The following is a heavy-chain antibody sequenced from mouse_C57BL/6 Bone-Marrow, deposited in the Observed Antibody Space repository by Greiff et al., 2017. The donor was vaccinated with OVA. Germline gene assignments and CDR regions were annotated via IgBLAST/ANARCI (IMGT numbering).Heavy chain of an antibody. CDR2: IWSGGST. CDR1: GFSLTSYG. CDR3: ARNFAVYDDLYYFDY. D-gene: IGHD2-12*01. Sequence: VQGVESGPGLVQPSQSLSITCTVSGFSLTSYGVHWVRQSPGKGLEWLGVIWSGGSTDYNAAFISRLSISKDNSKSQVFFKMNSLQADDTAIYYCARNFAVYDDLYYFDYWGQGTTLTVSS. V-gene: IGHV2-2*01. J-gene: IGHJ2*01.